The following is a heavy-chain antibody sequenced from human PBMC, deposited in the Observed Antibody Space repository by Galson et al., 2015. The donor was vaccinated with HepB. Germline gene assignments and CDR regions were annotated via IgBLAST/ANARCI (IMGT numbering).Heavy chain of an antibody. CDR1: GYTFTSYY. Sequence: SVKVSCKASGYTFTSYYMHWVRQAPGQGLEWMGIINPSGGSTSYAQKFQGRVTMTRDTSTSTVYMELSSLRSEDTAVYYCARVFGGWSGYYWGFDYWGQGTLVTVSS. D-gene: IGHD3-3*01. CDR3: ARVFGGWSGYYWGFDY. V-gene: IGHV1-46*01. CDR2: INPSGGST. J-gene: IGHJ4*02.